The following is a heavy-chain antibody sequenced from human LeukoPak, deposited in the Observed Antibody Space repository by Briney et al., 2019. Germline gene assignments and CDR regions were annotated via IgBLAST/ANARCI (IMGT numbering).Heavy chain of an antibody. CDR2: TSAYNGNT. V-gene: IGHV1-18*01. Sequence: ASVKVSCKTSGYTFTNYAISWVRQAPGQGLEWVGWTSAYNGNTDYAQEFQGRVTMTTDSSTSTAYMELRSLRSDDTAVYYCARDLPADTGYETHDYWGQGTLVTVSS. CDR1: GYTFTNYA. D-gene: IGHD5-12*01. CDR3: ARDLPADTGYETHDY. J-gene: IGHJ4*02.